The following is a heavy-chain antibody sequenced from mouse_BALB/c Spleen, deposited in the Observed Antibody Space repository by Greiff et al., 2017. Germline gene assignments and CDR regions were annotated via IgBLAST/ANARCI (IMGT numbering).Heavy chain of an antibody. CDR3: ARDIYRYDSYAMDY. D-gene: IGHD2-14*01. J-gene: IGHJ4*01. CDR1: GFTFTDYY. Sequence: LVESGGGLVQPGGSLRLSCATSGFTFTDYYMSWVRQPPGKALEWLGFIRNKANGYTTEYSASVKGRFTISRDNSQSILYLQMNTLRAEDSATYYCARDIYRYDSYAMDYWGQGTSVTVSS. CDR2: IRNKANGYTT. V-gene: IGHV7-3*02.